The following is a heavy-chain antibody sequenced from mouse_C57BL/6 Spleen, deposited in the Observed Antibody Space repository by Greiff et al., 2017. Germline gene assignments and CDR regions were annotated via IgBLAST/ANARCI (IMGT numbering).Heavy chain of an antibody. CDR3: VRGDNWDSYYAMDY. J-gene: IGHJ4*01. CDR1: GFTFNTYA. V-gene: IGHV10-3*01. Sequence: EVKLVESGGGLVQPKGSLKLSCAASGFTFNTYAMHWVRQAPGKGLEWVTRIRSKSSNYATYYADSVKDRFTISRDDSQSMLYLQMNNLKTEDTAMYYCVRGDNWDSYYAMDYWGQGTSVTVSS. D-gene: IGHD4-1*01. CDR2: IRSKSSNYAT.